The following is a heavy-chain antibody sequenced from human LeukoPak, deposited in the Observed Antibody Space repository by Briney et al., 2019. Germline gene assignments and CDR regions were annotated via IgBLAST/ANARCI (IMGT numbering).Heavy chain of an antibody. CDR2: VFYTGKA. D-gene: IGHD1-26*01. V-gene: IGHV4-59*08. Sequence: PSETLSLTCTLSGGSLSSYHWSWFRLPPGKGLEWMGHVFYTGKAAYNPSLTGRVTISVDTSKDQFSLRLASVTAADTAAYYCARLSRGVGAAKTFDYWEQGILVTVSS. J-gene: IGHJ4*02. CDR3: ARLSRGVGAAKTFDY. CDR1: GGSLSSYH.